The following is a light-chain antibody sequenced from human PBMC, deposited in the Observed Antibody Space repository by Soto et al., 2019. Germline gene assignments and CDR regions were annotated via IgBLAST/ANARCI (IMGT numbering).Light chain of an antibody. CDR3: QQRSNGYT. CDR2: DAS. Sequence: EIVLTQSPATLSSSPGERATLSCRASQSVSSYLAWYQQKPGQAPRLLIYDASNRATGIPARFSGSGSGTDFTLTISSLEPEDFAVYFCQQRSNGYTFGQGTKLEIK. CDR1: QSVSSY. V-gene: IGKV3-11*01. J-gene: IGKJ2*01.